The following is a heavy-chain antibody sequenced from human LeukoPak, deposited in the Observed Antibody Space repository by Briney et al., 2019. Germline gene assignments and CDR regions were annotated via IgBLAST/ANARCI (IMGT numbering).Heavy chain of an antibody. CDR2: IDYSGST. CDR1: GGTISRYF. CDR3: ARDRRRELLHAFDI. D-gene: IGHD1-26*01. Sequence: SETLSLTCTVSGGTISRYFWSWIRQPPGKGLEWIAYIDYSGSTNYNPSLKSRLTISLDASKNQFSLKLSSVTAADTAVYYCARDRRRELLHAFDIWGQGTLVTVSS. V-gene: IGHV4-59*01. J-gene: IGHJ3*02.